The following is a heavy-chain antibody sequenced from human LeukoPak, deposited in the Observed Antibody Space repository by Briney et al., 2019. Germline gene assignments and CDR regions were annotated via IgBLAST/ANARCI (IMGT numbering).Heavy chain of an antibody. CDR2: IYYSGST. CDR1: GGSTSSGDYY. Sequence: PSQTLSLTCTVSGGSTSSGDYYWSWIRQPPGKGLEWIGYIYYSGSTYYNPSLKSRVTISVDTSKNQFSLKLSSVTAADTAVYYCARASGGSIRFDYWGQGTLVTVSS. V-gene: IGHV4-30-4*08. J-gene: IGHJ4*02. CDR3: ARASGGSIRFDY. D-gene: IGHD1-26*01.